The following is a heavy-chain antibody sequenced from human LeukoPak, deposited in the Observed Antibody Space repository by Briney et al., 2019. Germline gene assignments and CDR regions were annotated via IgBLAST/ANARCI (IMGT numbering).Heavy chain of an antibody. J-gene: IGHJ4*02. CDR1: GFTFSSYG. Sequence: PGGSLRLSCAASGFTFSSYGMNWVRHAPRKGLEWLSYLRNTGNIHYAQSVKGRFTISRDNAKSSLYLQMDGLRAEDTAVYYCARRGDSPMIGDHWGQGSLVTVAS. CDR3: ARRGDSPMIGDH. D-gene: IGHD3-10*02. CDR2: LRNTGNI. V-gene: IGHV3-48*01.